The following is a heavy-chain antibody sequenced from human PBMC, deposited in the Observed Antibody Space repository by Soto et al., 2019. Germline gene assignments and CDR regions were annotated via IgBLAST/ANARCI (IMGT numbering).Heavy chain of an antibody. J-gene: IGHJ4*02. CDR1: GFAFSDYE. CDR3: VRRMASPDQ. Sequence: EVQLVESGGGLVQPGGSLRLSCTAFGFAFSDYEMNWVRQAPGKGLEWVSYITSGGRSIYYADSVKGRFIISRDNAENSLYLQMNSLRPEDTAVYYCVRRMASPDQWGQGTLVTVSS. V-gene: IGHV3-48*03. D-gene: IGHD2-15*01. CDR2: ITSGGRSI.